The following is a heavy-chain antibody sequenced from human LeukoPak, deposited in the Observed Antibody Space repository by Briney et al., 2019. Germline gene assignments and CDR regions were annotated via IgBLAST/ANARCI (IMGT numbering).Heavy chain of an antibody. Sequence: GESLQISCTGSGYTFSNYWIGWVRQMPGKGLEWMGIIYPGDSDATYSPSFQGQVIFSVDESRTTVYLEWTSLKASDTAMYFCARESETSRRFYAPWGQGTLVTVSS. CDR2: IYPGDSDA. V-gene: IGHV5-51*06. CDR3: ARESETSRRFYAP. CDR1: GYTFSNYW. D-gene: IGHD2-2*01. J-gene: IGHJ5*02.